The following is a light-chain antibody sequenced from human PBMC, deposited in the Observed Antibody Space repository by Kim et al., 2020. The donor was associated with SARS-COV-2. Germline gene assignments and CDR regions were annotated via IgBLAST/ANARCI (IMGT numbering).Light chain of an antibody. CDR2: VNSDGSH. Sequence: QLVLTQSPSASASLGASVKLTCTLSSGHSDYAIAWHQQQPEKGPRYLMKVNSDGSHSKGDGIPDRFSCSSSGAERYLTISRLQSEDEADYYCQTWGTGIQVFGGGTKVTVL. J-gene: IGLJ3*02. CDR3: QTWGTGIQV. CDR1: SGHSDYA. V-gene: IGLV4-69*01.